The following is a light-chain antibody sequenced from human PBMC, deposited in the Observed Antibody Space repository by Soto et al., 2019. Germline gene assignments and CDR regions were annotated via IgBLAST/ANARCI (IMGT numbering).Light chain of an antibody. J-gene: IGKJ1*01. CDR1: QTVLNSSNNKTY. CDR2: WAS. V-gene: IGKV4-1*01. Sequence: SLSVFQLGRGTIACTSHQTVLNSSNNKTYLAWYRQRPGQPPTLLINWASTRQSGVPARFRGSGSGTEFTLTITDLQAEDLAVYYCQQVHTTPWTFGDGTKADI. CDR3: QQVHTTPWT.